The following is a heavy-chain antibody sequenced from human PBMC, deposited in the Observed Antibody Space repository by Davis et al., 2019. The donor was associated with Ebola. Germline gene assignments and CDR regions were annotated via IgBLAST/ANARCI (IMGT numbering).Heavy chain of an antibody. J-gene: IGHJ6*02. CDR1: GGTFSSYA. CDR2: IIPIFGTA. D-gene: IGHD1-7*01. CDR3: AISITGTTTDGMDV. Sequence: AASVKVSCKASGGTFSSYAISWVRQAPGQGLEWMGGIIPIFGTANYAQKFQGRVTITADKSTSTAYMELSSLRSEDTAVYYCAISITGTTTDGMDVWGQGTTVTVSS. V-gene: IGHV1-69*06.